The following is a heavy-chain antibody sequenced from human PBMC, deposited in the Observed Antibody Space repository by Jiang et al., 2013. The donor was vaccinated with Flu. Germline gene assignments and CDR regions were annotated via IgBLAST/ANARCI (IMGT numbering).Heavy chain of an antibody. Sequence: GLEWIGSIYYSGSTYYNPSLKSRVTMSVDTSKNQFSLNVVPLVTAADTAVYYCARLDYGDGYYYYGMDVWGQRDHGHRLL. D-gene: IGHD4-17*01. J-gene: IGHJ6*02. CDR2: IYYSGST. CDR3: ARLDYGDGYYYYGMDV. V-gene: IGHV4-39*01.